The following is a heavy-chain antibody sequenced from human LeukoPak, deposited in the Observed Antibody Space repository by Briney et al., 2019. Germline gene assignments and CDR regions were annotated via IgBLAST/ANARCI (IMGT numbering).Heavy chain of an antibody. CDR1: GFTFSSYT. V-gene: IGHV3-21*01. Sequence: GGSLRLSCAASGFTFSSYTMNWVRQVPGKGLEWVSSTTSSSYIYYADSVKGRFTISRDNAKNSLYLQMNSLTAEDTAVYYCARGIPIDYWGQGTLVTVSS. CDR3: ARGIPIDY. CDR2: TTSSSYI. J-gene: IGHJ4*02.